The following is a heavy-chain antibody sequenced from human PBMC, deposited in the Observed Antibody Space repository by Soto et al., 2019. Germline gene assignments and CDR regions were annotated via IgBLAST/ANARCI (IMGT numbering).Heavy chain of an antibody. V-gene: IGHV1-24*01. CDR3: ATAPMTTVTDNWFDP. CDR1: GYTLTELS. Sequence: ASVKVSCKVSGYTLTELSMHWVRQAPGKGLEWMGGFDPEDGETIYAQKFQGRVTMTEDTSTDTAYMELSSLRSEDTAVYYCATAPMTTVTDNWFDPWGQGTLVTVSS. CDR2: FDPEDGET. D-gene: IGHD4-4*01. J-gene: IGHJ5*02.